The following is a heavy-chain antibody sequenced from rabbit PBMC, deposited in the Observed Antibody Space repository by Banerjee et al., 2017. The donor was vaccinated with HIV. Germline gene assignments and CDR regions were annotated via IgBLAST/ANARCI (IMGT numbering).Heavy chain of an antibody. D-gene: IGHD6-1*01. CDR2: INTNSGNT. Sequence: QSLEESGGDLVKPGASLTLTCKASGFSFSNKYVMCWVRQAPGKGLEWIGCINTNSGNTVYASWAKCRFTITKTSSTTVPLQMTSLTAADTASYFCARGSGGYGDASALWGQGTLVTVS. V-gene: IGHV1S40*01. CDR3: ARGSGGYGDASAL. CDR1: GFSFSNKYV. J-gene: IGHJ4*01.